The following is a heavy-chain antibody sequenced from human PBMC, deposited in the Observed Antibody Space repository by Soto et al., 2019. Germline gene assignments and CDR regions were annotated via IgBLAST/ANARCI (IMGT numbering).Heavy chain of an antibody. D-gene: IGHD2-2*01. CDR1: GFTFSSYA. CDR2: ISYDGSNK. Sequence: GGSLRLSCAASGFTFSSYAMHWVRQAPGKWLEWVAVISYDGSNKYYADSVKGRFTISRDNSKNTLYLQMNSLRAEDTAVYYCARETLRYCSSTSCYGGLDVWGQGXTVTVYS. J-gene: IGHJ6*02. CDR3: ARETLRYCSSTSCYGGLDV. V-gene: IGHV3-30-3*01.